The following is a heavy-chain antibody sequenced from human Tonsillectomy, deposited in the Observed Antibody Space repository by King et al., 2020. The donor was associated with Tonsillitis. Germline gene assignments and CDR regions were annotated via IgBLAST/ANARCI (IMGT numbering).Heavy chain of an antibody. CDR3: ARVAQYYDSSGYSDAFDI. CDR1: GFTFSSYD. V-gene: IGHV3-13*04. CDR2: IGTVGDT. Sequence: VQLVESGGGLVQPGGSLRLSCAASGFTFSSYDMHWVRQATGKGLEWVSSIGTVGDTYYPGSVKGRFTISRENAKNSLYLQMNSLRAGDTAVYFCARVAQYYDSSGYSDAFDIWGQGTMVTVSS. J-gene: IGHJ3*02. D-gene: IGHD3-22*01.